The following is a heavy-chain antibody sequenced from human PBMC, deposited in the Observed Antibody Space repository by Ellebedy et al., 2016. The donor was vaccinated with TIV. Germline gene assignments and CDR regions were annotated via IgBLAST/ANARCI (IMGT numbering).Heavy chain of an antibody. CDR1: GFTFSTYW. Sequence: GESLKISXAASGFTFSTYWMSWVRQAPGKGLEWVANIKQDGSEKYYVDSVKGRFTISRDNAKNSLYLQMNSLRAEDTAVYYCARGEYYYDSSGYYYVPAFDYWGQGTLVTVSS. CDR3: ARGEYYYDSSGYYYVPAFDY. CDR2: IKQDGSEK. V-gene: IGHV3-7*03. D-gene: IGHD3-22*01. J-gene: IGHJ4*02.